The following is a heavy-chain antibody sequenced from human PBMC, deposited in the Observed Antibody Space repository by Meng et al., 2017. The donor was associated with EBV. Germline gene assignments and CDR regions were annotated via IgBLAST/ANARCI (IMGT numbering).Heavy chain of an antibody. CDR3: ARGDYTNYPRWFDP. CDR2: TYYSGST. J-gene: IGHJ5*02. V-gene: IGHV4-61*01. D-gene: IGHD4-11*01. Sequence: QVHRQESGPGLVKPSETLALPCPVSGGSVNNESYYWGWIRQPPGKGLEDNGYTYYSGSTNYNSSLKSRVTITLDKSKNQFSLKLTSLTAADTAIYYCARGDYTNYPRWFDPWGQGTLVTVSS. CDR1: GGSVNNESYY.